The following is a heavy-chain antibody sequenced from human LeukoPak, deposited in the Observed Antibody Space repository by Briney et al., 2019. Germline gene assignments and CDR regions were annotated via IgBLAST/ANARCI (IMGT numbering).Heavy chain of an antibody. CDR2: IYSDNT. CDR1: GFTVSSNS. V-gene: IGHV3-53*01. CDR3: ARRAGAYSHPYDY. Sequence: PGGSLRLSCTVSGFTVSSNSMSWVRQAPGKGLEWVSFIYSDNTHYSDSVTGRFTISRDNYKNTQYLQMNSLRAEDTAVYYCARRAGAYSHPYDYWGQGTLVTVSS. D-gene: IGHD4/OR15-4a*01. J-gene: IGHJ4*02.